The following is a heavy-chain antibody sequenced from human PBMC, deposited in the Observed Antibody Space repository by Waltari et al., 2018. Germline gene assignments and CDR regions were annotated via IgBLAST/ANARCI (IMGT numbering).Heavy chain of an antibody. Sequence: QVQLVQSGAEVKKPGASVKVSCKASGYPFTSYGISWVRQAPGQGLEWMGWISAYNGNTNYAQKLKGRVTMTTDTSTSTAYMERRSLRSDDTAVYYCARDSLGWELHLNAFDIWGQGTMVTVSS. J-gene: IGHJ3*02. CDR1: GYPFTSYG. D-gene: IGHD1-26*01. CDR3: ARDSLGWELHLNAFDI. CDR2: ISAYNGNT. V-gene: IGHV1-18*01.